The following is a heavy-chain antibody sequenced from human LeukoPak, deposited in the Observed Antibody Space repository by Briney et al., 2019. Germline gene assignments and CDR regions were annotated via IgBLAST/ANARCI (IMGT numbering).Heavy chain of an antibody. CDR1: GGSIRSGGYY. D-gene: IGHD2-8*01. CDR2: IYYSGIR. V-gene: IGHV4-31*03. Sequence: SQTLSLTCTVSGGSIRSGGYYWSWIRQHPGKGLEWIGYIYYSGIRNYNPSLNTRVTIPVDTPKNQFSLNLRSVTAADTAVYYCARAHVDDVEMVYAVRAFDIWGQGTLVTVSS. J-gene: IGHJ3*02. CDR3: ARAHVDDVEMVYAVRAFDI.